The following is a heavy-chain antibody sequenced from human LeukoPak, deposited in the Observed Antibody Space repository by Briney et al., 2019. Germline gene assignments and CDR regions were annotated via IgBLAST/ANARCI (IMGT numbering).Heavy chain of an antibody. CDR1: GYTFTDYY. Sequence: GASVKVSCKASGYTFTDYYMHWVRQAPGQGLEWMGWINPNSGGTNYAQKFQDRVTITRDTSASTAYMALSSLRSEDTAVYYCARGSYRYTNDYWGQGTLVTVSS. CDR2: INPNSGGT. J-gene: IGHJ4*02. D-gene: IGHD3-16*02. V-gene: IGHV1-2*02. CDR3: ARGSYRYTNDY.